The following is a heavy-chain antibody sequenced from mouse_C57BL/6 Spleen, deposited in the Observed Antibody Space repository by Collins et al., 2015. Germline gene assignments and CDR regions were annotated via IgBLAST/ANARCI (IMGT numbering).Heavy chain of an antibody. CDR1: GYSFTDYN. CDR3: ASEGPRAVDY. J-gene: IGHJ4*01. Sequence: EFQLQQSGPELVKPGASVKISCKASGYSFTDYNVNWVKQTNGTSLEWIGIINPNYGTTTYNQKFKGKATLTIDQSSSTAYMELSSLTSEDSAVFYCASEGPRAVDYWGQGTSVTVSS. D-gene: IGHD6-1*01. CDR2: INPNYGTT. V-gene: IGHV1-39*01.